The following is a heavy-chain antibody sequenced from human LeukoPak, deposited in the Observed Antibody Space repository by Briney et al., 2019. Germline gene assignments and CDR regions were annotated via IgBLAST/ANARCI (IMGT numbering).Heavy chain of an antibody. Sequence: GESLRLSCAASGFTFSSYWMNWVRQAPGKGLEWVALINPDGSQTNYVDSVKGRLTISRDNAENSLYLQMNSLRAEDAAVYYCAKSRIGFSGQADHWGQGTLVTVSS. CDR2: INPDGSQT. J-gene: IGHJ4*02. CDR1: GFTFSSYW. CDR3: AKSRIGFSGQADH. V-gene: IGHV3-7*01. D-gene: IGHD1-26*01.